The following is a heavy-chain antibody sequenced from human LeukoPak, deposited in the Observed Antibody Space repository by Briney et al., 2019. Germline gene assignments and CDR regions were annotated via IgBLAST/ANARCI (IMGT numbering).Heavy chain of an antibody. CDR1: GFTFSSYS. V-gene: IGHV3-21*01. CDR2: ISSSSSYI. CDR3: ARESAADFDY. J-gene: IGHJ4*02. Sequence: GGSLRLSCAASGFTFSSYSMNWVRQAPGKGLEWVSYISSSSSYIYYADSVKGRFTISRDNAENSLYLQMNSLRAEDTAVYYCARESAADFDYWGQGTLVSVSS.